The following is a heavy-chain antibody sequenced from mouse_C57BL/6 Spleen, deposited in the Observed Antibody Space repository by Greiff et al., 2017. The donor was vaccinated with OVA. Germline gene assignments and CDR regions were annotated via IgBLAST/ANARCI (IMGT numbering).Heavy chain of an antibody. V-gene: IGHV1-63*01. CDR3: ARYGDYYYDGWFAY. J-gene: IGHJ3*01. CDR2: IYPGGGYT. CDR1: GYTFTNYW. D-gene: IGHD2-4*01. Sequence: VQLQQSGAELVRPGTSVKMSCKASGYTFTNYWIGWAKQRPGHGLEWIGDIYPGGGYTNYNEKFKGKATLTADKSSSTAYMQFSSLTSEDSAIYYCARYGDYYYDGWFAYWGQGTLVTVSA.